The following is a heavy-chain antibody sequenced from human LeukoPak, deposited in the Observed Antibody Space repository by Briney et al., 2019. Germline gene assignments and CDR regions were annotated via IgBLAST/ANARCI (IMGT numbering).Heavy chain of an antibody. CDR3: ARGMGIAVAGYFDY. D-gene: IGHD6-19*01. V-gene: IGHV4-34*01. Sequence: PQTLSLTCDLYGGSFSGYYWSWIRQPPGKGLEWIGEINHSGGDNYNSAQKSRVTISVDTSKTQCSLKLSSVTAADAAVYYCARGMGIAVAGYFDYWGQGTLVTVSS. CDR2: INHSGGD. J-gene: IGHJ4*02. CDR1: GGSFSGYY.